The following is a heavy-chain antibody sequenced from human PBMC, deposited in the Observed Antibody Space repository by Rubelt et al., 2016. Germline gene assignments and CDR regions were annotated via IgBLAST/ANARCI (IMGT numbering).Heavy chain of an antibody. CDR1: GYTFTSSD. J-gene: IGHJ4*02. V-gene: IGHV1-8*01. CDR3: ARSWTNFDY. D-gene: IGHD3/OR15-3a*01. Sequence: QVQLVQSGAEVKKPGASVKVSCKASGYTFTSSDINWVRQATGQGLEWMGWMNPKSGNTVYAQKFQGRVTMTRDTSTSTAYMERSSLRSEDTAVYYCARSWTNFDYWGQGTLVTVSS. CDR2: MNPKSGNT.